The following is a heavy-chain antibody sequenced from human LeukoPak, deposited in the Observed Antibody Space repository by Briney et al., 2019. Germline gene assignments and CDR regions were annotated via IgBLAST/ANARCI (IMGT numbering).Heavy chain of an antibody. D-gene: IGHD3-22*01. Sequence: SETLSLTCIVSGGSISSSNYYWGWIRQSPGKWLEWIGSIYSRGSTYYNPSLKSRVIVSSDMSKNQFSLMLNSVTAADTAVYYCARGLYYYDSSGYYDYYYYYMDVWGKGTTVTVSS. CDR2: IYSRGST. J-gene: IGHJ6*03. CDR3: ARGLYYYDSSGYYDYYYYYMDV. V-gene: IGHV4-39*07. CDR1: GGSISSSNYY.